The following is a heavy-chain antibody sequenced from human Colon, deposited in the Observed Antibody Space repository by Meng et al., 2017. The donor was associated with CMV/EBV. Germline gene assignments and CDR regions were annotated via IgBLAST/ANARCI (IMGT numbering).Heavy chain of an antibody. J-gene: IGHJ4*02. CDR2: ITPALQTP. CDR1: GDDFDISL. D-gene: IGHD3-22*01. V-gene: IGHV1-69*05. Sequence: SCRPSGDDFDISLLTWVRQAPGQGLEWMGGITPALQTPHYAQKFQGRLTIITDESTSTVFMELNSLTSEDTAVYYCARGTSSGLTYWGQGTLVTVSS. CDR3: ARGTSSGLTY.